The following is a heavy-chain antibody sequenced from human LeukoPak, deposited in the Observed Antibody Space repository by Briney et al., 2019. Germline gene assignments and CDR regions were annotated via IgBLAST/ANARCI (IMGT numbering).Heavy chain of an antibody. CDR3: ASGLVVGATSNFDY. Sequence: GASVKVSCKASGGTFSSYAISWVRQAPGRGLEWMGGIIPIFGTANYAQKFQGRVTITTDESTSTAYMELSSLRSEDTAVYYCASGLVVGATSNFDYWGQGTLVTVSS. D-gene: IGHD1-26*01. J-gene: IGHJ4*02. V-gene: IGHV1-69*05. CDR2: IIPIFGTA. CDR1: GGTFSSYA.